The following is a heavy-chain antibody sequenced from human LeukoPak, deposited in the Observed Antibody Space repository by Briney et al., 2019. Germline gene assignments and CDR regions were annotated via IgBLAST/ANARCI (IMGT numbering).Heavy chain of an antibody. J-gene: IGHJ4*02. D-gene: IGHD4-11*01. CDR1: GGSISSGSYY. V-gene: IGHV4-61*02. CDR3: ARTAITKVYFDY. CDR2: IYTSGST. Sequence: PSQTLSLTCTVSGGSISSGSYYWSWIRQPAGKGLEWIGRIYTSGSTNYNPSLKSRVTISVDTSKNQFSLQLNSVTAADTALYYCARTAITKVYFDYWGQGILVTVSS.